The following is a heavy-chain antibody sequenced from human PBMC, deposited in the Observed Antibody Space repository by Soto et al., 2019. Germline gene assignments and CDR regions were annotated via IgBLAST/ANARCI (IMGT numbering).Heavy chain of an antibody. Sequence: QVPLVQSGAEVKKPGSSVKVSCKASGGTFSSYAISWVRQAPGQGLEWMGGIIPIFGTANYAQKFQGRVTITADESTSTAYMELSSLRSEDTAVYYCARAMITFGGVIVIRHFDYWGQGTLVTVSS. V-gene: IGHV1-69*01. J-gene: IGHJ4*02. CDR3: ARAMITFGGVIVIRHFDY. D-gene: IGHD3-16*02. CDR1: GGTFSSYA. CDR2: IIPIFGTA.